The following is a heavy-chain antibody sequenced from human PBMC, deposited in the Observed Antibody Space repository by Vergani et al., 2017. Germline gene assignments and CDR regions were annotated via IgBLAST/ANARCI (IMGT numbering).Heavy chain of an antibody. J-gene: IGHJ6*04. CDR3: ARGRFGKLLYPCLDV. Sequence: QVQLVQSGAEVKKPGSSVKVSCKSSGGTFSNHVLAWVRQAPGQGLEWMGGILPLFGTPTYAQKFQGRVTITADESTTTAYMELTSLTSEDSAIYYCARGRFGKLLYPCLDVWGKGTTVTVSS. CDR2: ILPLFGTP. D-gene: IGHD3-10*01. V-gene: IGHV1-69*01. CDR1: GGTFSNHV.